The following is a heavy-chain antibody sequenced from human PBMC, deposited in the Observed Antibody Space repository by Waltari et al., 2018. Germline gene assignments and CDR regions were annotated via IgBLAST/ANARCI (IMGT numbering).Heavy chain of an antibody. CDR3: ASAYSSSWYSYGMDV. D-gene: IGHD6-13*01. Sequence: QVQLQESGPGLVKPSQTLSLTCTVSGGSISSGGYYWSCIRQPPGKGLEWIGYIYHSGSTYYNPSLKSRVTISVDRSKNQFSLKLSSVTAADTAVYYCASAYSSSWYSYGMDVWGQGTTVTVSS. CDR1: GGSISSGGYY. CDR2: IYHSGST. V-gene: IGHV4-30-2*01. J-gene: IGHJ6*02.